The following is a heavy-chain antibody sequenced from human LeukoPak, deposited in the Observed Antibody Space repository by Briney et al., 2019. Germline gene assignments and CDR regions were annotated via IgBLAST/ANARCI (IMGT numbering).Heavy chain of an antibody. J-gene: IGHJ3*02. CDR2: IYTGGSA. V-gene: IGHV3-53*01. CDR1: GFTVSSNY. D-gene: IGHD2-2*02. CDR3: ARDFAIPAAIEPDAFDI. Sequence: GGSLRLSCAASGFTVSSNYMSWVRQAPGKGLEWVSVIYTGGSAYSADSVKGRFTISRDNSKNTLYLQMNSLRAEDTAVYYCARDFAIPAAIEPDAFDIWGQGTMVTVSS.